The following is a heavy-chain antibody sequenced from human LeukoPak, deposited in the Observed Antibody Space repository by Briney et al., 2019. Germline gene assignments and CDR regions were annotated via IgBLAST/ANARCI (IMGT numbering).Heavy chain of an antibody. CDR1: GFTFSGSA. D-gene: IGHD5-18*01. Sequence: GGSLKLSCAASGFTFSGSAMHWVRQASGKGLEWVGRIRSKANSYATAYAASVKGRFTISRDDSKNTAYLQMNSLKTEDTAVYYCARDQGAYSYGFGSSSYWGQGTLVTVSS. CDR3: ARDQGAYSYGFGSSSY. CDR2: IRSKANSYAT. V-gene: IGHV3-73*01. J-gene: IGHJ4*02.